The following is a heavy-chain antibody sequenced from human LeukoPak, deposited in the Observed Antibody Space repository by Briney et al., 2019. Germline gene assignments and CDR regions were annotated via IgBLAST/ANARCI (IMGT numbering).Heavy chain of an antibody. CDR1: GYTFTGYY. V-gene: IGHV1-2*02. CDR2: ISAYNGNT. D-gene: IGHD1-1*01. CDR3: ARATKTGPYYFDY. J-gene: IGHJ4*02. Sequence: ASVKVSCKASGYTFTGYYMHWVRQAPGQGLEWMGWISAYNGNTNYAQKLQGRVTMTRDTSISAAYMELSRLRSDDTAVYYCARATKTGPYYFDYWGQGTLVTVSS.